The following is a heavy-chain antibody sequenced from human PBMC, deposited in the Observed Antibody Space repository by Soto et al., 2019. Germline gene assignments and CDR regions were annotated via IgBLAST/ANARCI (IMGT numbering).Heavy chain of an antibody. J-gene: IGHJ4*02. CDR3: ATHYGNHLYPVDY. D-gene: IGHD4-4*01. V-gene: IGHV3-23*01. Sequence: EVQLLESGGGLVQPGGSLRLSCTASGFTFSSYAMSWVRQTPGKGLEWVSTSSGTGGSTFYADSVKGRFTISRDNSRNTLYLQMNSLTSEDTAVDACATHYGNHLYPVDYCCQRTPVTVSS. CDR2: SSGTGGST. CDR1: GFTFSSYA.